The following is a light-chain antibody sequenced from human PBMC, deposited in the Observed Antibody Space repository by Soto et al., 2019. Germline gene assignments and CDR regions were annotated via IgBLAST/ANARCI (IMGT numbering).Light chain of an antibody. J-gene: IGLJ1*01. Sequence: QTFLTDSASFSCSPGQSSTISCTGSTSDVGGYNFVCWYQQHPGKAPEVIIYEVSNRPSGVSNRFSGSKSGNTASLTISGLQAEDETDYYWSSYIDIGTLCLFGTGTKVTGL. CDR2: EVS. CDR3: SSYIDIGTLCL. V-gene: IGLV2-14*01. CDR1: TSDVGGYNF.